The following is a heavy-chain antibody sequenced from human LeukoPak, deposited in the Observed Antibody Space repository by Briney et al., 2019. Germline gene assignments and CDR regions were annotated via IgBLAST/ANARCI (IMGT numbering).Heavy chain of an antibody. Sequence: SETLSLTCAVYGGSFSGYYWSWIRQPPGKGLEWIGEINHSGSTNYNPSLKSRVTISVDTSKNQFSLKLSSVTAADTAVYYCARAYDFWSGYYGYWGQGTLVTASS. CDR1: GGSFSGYY. CDR3: ARAYDFWSGYYGY. D-gene: IGHD3-3*01. CDR2: INHSGST. J-gene: IGHJ4*02. V-gene: IGHV4-34*01.